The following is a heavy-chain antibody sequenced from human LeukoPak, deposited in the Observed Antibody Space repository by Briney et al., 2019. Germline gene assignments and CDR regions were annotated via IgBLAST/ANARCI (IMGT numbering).Heavy chain of an antibody. CDR3: ARLGLEVGGPNWFDP. CDR2: IKRDGSQK. CDR1: GFTFSRNW. V-gene: IGHV3-7*01. Sequence: GGSLRLSCAASGFTFSRNWMIWVRQAPGKGLEWVAHIKRDGSQKYYLDSVKGRFTISRDNAKNSLYLQMNSLRVEDTAVYYCARLGLEVGGPNWFDPWGQGTLVTVSS. D-gene: IGHD1-1*01. J-gene: IGHJ5*02.